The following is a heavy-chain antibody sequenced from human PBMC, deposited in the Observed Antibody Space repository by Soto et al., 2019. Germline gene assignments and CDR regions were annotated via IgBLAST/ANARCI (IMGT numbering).Heavy chain of an antibody. CDR2: INSDGSST. Sequence: GGSLRLSCAASGFTFSSYWMHWVRQAPGKGLVWVSRINSDGSSTSYAESVKGRFTISRENAKNTLYLQMNSLRAEDTAVYYCARAAPDYDFWSGYYDYYYYYMDVWGKGTTVTVSS. CDR1: GFTFSSYW. D-gene: IGHD3-3*01. V-gene: IGHV3-74*01. CDR3: ARAAPDYDFWSGYYDYYYYYMDV. J-gene: IGHJ6*03.